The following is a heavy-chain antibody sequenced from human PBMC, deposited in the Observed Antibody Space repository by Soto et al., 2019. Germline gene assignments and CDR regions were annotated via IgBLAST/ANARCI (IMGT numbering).Heavy chain of an antibody. D-gene: IGHD3-10*01. V-gene: IGHV4-59*01. CDR1: GGSISGYY. J-gene: IGHJ4*02. CDR2: IYYSGST. Sequence: PSETLSLTCTVSGGSISGYYWSWIRQPPGKGLEWIGYIYYSGSTNYNPSLKSRVTISVDTSRNQFSLNVNSVTAADTAVYYCARALGNTSGTTFHYWGQGALVTVSS. CDR3: ARALGNTSGTTFHY.